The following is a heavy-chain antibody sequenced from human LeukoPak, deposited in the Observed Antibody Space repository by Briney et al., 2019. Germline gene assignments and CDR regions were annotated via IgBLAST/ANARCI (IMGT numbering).Heavy chain of an antibody. CDR1: GGSISSYY. Sequence: SETLSLTCTVSGGSISSYYWSWIRQPPGKGLEWIGYIYYSGSTNYNPSLKSRVTISVVTSKNQFSLKLSSVTAADTAVYYCARDHYYYMDVWGKGTTVTISS. J-gene: IGHJ6*03. V-gene: IGHV4-59*01. CDR2: IYYSGST. CDR3: ARDHYYYMDV.